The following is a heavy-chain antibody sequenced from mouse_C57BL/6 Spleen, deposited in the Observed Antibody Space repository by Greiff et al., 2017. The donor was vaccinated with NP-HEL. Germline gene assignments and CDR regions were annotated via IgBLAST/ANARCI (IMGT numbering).Heavy chain of an antibody. CDR3: ARQGYGSYWYFDV. CDR2: ISNGGGST. D-gene: IGHD1-1*01. CDR1: GFTFSDYY. V-gene: IGHV5-12*01. Sequence: DVHLVESGGGLVQPGGSLKLSCAASGFTFSDYYMYWVRQTPEKRLEWVAYISNGGGSTYYPDTVKGRFTISRDNAKNTLYLQMSRLKSEDTAMYYCARQGYGSYWYFDVWGTGTTVTVSS. J-gene: IGHJ1*03.